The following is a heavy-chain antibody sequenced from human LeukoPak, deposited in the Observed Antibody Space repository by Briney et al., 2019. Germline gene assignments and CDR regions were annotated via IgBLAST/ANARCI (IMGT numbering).Heavy chain of an antibody. Sequence: GGSLSLSCAASGFTFSSYAMQWVRQPPGKGLEWVAVISYDGSNKYYADSVKGQFTISRDNSKNTLYLQMNSLRAEDTAVYYCARGLYPYYYMDVWGKGTTVTVSS. CDR3: ARGLYPYYYMDV. CDR1: GFTFSSYA. D-gene: IGHD2-2*02. J-gene: IGHJ6*03. CDR2: ISYDGSNK. V-gene: IGHV3-30*04.